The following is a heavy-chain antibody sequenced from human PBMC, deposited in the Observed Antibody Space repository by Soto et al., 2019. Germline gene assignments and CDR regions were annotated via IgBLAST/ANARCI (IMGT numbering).Heavy chain of an antibody. V-gene: IGHV5-51*01. J-gene: IGHJ4*02. Sequence: PGESLKISCNASGYIFTNYWIAWVRQLPGKGLEWMGIIYPGDSDTKYSPSFQGQVTISADKSISTAYLQWSSLKASDTAMYYCATLDRSSSYFGFDYWGQGTVVTVSS. CDR2: IYPGDSDT. D-gene: IGHD6-13*01. CDR1: GYIFTNYW. CDR3: ATLDRSSSYFGFDY.